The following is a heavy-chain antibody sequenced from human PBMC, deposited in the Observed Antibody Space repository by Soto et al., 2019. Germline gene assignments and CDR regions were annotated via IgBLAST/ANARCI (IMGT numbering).Heavy chain of an antibody. CDR1: GFTFSSYG. Sequence: GGSLRLSCAASGFTFSSYGMSWVRQAPGKGLEWVSAISGSGGTTYYADSVKGRFTISRDNSKNTLYLQMNSLRGDDTAVYYCAKPSTSTTVTTCFEYWGQGALVTVSS. V-gene: IGHV3-23*01. D-gene: IGHD4-17*01. J-gene: IGHJ4*02. CDR2: ISGSGGTT. CDR3: AKPSTSTTVTTCFEY.